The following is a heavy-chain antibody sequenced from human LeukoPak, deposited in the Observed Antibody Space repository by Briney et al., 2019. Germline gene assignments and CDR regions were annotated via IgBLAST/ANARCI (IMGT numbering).Heavy chain of an antibody. Sequence: GRSLRLSCAASGFTFSSYAMHWVRQAPGKGLEWVAVISYDGSNKYYADSVKGRFTISRDNSKNTLYLQMNSLRAEDTAVYYCARDSYRYDFWSGYFGYWGQGTLVTVSS. CDR1: GFTFSSYA. CDR3: ARDSYRYDFWSGYFGY. D-gene: IGHD3-3*01. J-gene: IGHJ4*02. V-gene: IGHV3-30-3*01. CDR2: ISYDGSNK.